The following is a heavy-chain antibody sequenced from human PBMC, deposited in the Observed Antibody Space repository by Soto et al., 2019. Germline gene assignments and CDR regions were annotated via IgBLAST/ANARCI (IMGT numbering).Heavy chain of an antibody. CDR1: GFTFSSYA. CDR3: ARDRGPPDYDILTGYYNGQACWFDP. Sequence: QVQLVESGGGVVQPGRSLRLSCAASGFTFSSYAMHWVRQAPGKGLEWVAVISYDGSNKYYADSVKGRFTISRDNSKNTLYLQMNSLRAEDTAVHYCARDRGPPDYDILTGYYNGQACWFDPWGQGTLVTVSS. CDR2: ISYDGSNK. J-gene: IGHJ5*02. D-gene: IGHD3-9*01. V-gene: IGHV3-30-3*01.